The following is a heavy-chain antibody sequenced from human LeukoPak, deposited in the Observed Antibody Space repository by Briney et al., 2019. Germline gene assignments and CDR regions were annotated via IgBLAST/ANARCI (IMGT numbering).Heavy chain of an antibody. V-gene: IGHV4-4*02. Sequence: PSETLSLTCAVSGGSISSSNWWSWVRQPPGKGLEWIGYIYHSGSTYYNPSLKSRVTISVGRSKNQFSLKLSSVTAADTAVYYCARAHYSNYIDYWGQGTLVTVSS. D-gene: IGHD4-11*01. CDR3: ARAHYSNYIDY. CDR1: GGSISSSNW. J-gene: IGHJ4*02. CDR2: IYHSGST.